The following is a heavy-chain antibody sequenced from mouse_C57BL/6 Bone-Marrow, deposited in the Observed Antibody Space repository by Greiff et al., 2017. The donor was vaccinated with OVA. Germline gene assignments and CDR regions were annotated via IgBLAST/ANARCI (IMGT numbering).Heavy chain of an antibody. CDR1: GYTFTSYW. J-gene: IGHJ2*01. V-gene: IGHV1-50*01. CDR2: IDPSDSYT. CDR3: ARALYSNYFDD. Sequence: QVQLQQPGAELVKPGASVKLSCKASGYTFTSYWMQWVKQRPGQGLEWIGEIDPSDSYTNYNQKFKGKATLTVDTSSSTAYMQLSSLTSEDSAVYYCARALYSNYFDDWGQGTTRTVSS. D-gene: IGHD2-5*01.